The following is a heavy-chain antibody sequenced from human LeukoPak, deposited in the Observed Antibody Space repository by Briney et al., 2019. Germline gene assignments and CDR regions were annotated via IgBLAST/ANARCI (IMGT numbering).Heavy chain of an antibody. D-gene: IGHD7-27*01. CDR3: AKDGGLWVSAHWGDS. Sequence: GGSLKPSCATLGFPFTSFAMGGVPQAPGKGRGGVPAFSGSGGSTYYADSVKGRFTVSRDNSKNTLFLQMNSLRAEDTAVYYCAKDGGLWVSAHWGDSWGRGTLVTVSS. V-gene: IGHV3-23*01. CDR1: GFPFTSFA. J-gene: IGHJ4*02. CDR2: FSGSGGST.